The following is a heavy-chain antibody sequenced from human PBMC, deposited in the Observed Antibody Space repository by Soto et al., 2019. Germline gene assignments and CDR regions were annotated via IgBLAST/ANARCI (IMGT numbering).Heavy chain of an antibody. CDR3: AREILTGYYPAGWFDP. D-gene: IGHD3-9*01. V-gene: IGHV4-30-2*01. J-gene: IGHJ5*02. CDR2: IYHSGST. CDR1: GGSISSGGYS. Sequence: SETLSLTCAVSGGSISSGGYSWSWIRQPPGKGLEWIGYIYHSGSTYYNPSLKSRVTVSVDTSKKQFSLKLTSVTAADTAVYYCAREILTGYYPAGWFDPWGQGTLVTVSS.